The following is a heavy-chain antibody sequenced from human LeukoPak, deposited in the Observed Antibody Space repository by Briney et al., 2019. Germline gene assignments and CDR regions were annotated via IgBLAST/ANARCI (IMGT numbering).Heavy chain of an antibody. D-gene: IGHD2-2*02. CDR2: INHSGST. CDR1: GGSFSGYY. CDR3: ARGRSRYCSSTSCYTEDYYYYYMDV. Sequence: SETLSLTCAVYGGSFSGYYWSWIRQPPGKGLEWLGEINHSGSTNYNPSLKSRVTISVDTSKNQFSLKLSSVTAADTAVYYCARGRSRYCSSTSCYTEDYYYYYMDVWGKGTTVTVSS. J-gene: IGHJ6*03. V-gene: IGHV4-34*01.